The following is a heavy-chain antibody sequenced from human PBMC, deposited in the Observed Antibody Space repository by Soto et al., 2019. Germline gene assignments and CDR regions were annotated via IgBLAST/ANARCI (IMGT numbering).Heavy chain of an antibody. Sequence: QVQLVQSGAEVMKPGSSVKVSCHASGGTFSSYAISGVRQAPGQGLEWRGGIIPIFGTANYAQKFQVRVTITADESTSTAYMELSSLRSEDTAVYYCASAPRAVWATADWFDPWGQGTLVTVSS. CDR3: ASAPRAVWATADWFDP. CDR1: GGTFSSYA. D-gene: IGHD1-26*01. V-gene: IGHV1-69*01. CDR2: IIPIFGTA. J-gene: IGHJ5*02.